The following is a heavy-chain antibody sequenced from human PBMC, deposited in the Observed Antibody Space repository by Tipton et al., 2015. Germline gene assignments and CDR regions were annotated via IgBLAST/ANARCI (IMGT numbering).Heavy chain of an antibody. D-gene: IGHD3-22*01. CDR3: AREVWYYDSSGYDY. Sequence: LRLSCAASGFTFSDYYMSWIRQAPGKGLEWIGEIHHGGSTNYNPSLKSRVTMSVDTSKNQFSLHLSSVTAADTAVYYCAREVWYYDSSGYDYWGQGTLVTVSS. V-gene: IGHV4-34*01. J-gene: IGHJ4*02. CDR1: GFTFSDYY. CDR2: IHHGGST.